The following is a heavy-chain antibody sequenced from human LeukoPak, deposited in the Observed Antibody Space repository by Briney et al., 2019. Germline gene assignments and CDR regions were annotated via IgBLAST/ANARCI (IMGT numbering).Heavy chain of an antibody. D-gene: IGHD3-9*01. CDR2: VSSSGSK. Sequence: SETLSLTCTVSGGSISSSSYYWGWIRQPPGKGLEWIGSVSSSGSKHYNPSLKSRVTVFVDTSKNQFSLRLSSVTAADTAVYYCARLRYDILTGCFDYWGQGTLVTVSS. CDR3: ARLRYDILTGCFDY. J-gene: IGHJ4*02. CDR1: GGSISSSSYY. V-gene: IGHV4-39*01.